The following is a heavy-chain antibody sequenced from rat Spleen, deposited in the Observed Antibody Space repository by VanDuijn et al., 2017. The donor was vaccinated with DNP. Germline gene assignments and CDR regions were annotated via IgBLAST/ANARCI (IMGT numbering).Heavy chain of an antibody. J-gene: IGHJ3*01. V-gene: IGHV5-7*01. D-gene: IGHD1-11*01. CDR2: ISYDGSST. CDR1: GFTFSDYN. CDR3: ARHGRRVFDY. Sequence: EVRLVESGGALVQPGRSLKLSCAASGFTFSDYNMAWVRQAPTKGLEWVATISYDGSSTYYRDSVKGRFTISRDNAESTLYLQMNSLRSEDMATYFCARHGRRVFDYWGQGTLVTVSS.